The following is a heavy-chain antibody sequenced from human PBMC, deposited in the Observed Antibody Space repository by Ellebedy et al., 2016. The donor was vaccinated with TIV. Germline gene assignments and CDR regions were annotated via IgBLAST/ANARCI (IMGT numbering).Heavy chain of an antibody. Sequence: MPSETLSLTCAVYGGSFSGYYWSWIRQPPGKGLEWIGEINHSGSTNYNPSLKSRVTISVDTSKNQFSLKLSSVTAADTAVYYCASARALMTTVTNYYYYGMDVWGQGTTVTVSS. CDR2: INHSGST. J-gene: IGHJ6*02. V-gene: IGHV4-34*01. D-gene: IGHD4-17*01. CDR1: GGSFSGYY. CDR3: ASARALMTTVTNYYYYGMDV.